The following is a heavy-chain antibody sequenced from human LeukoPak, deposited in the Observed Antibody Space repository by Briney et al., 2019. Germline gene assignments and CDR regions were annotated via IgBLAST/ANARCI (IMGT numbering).Heavy chain of an antibody. CDR3: ARERAIASLRPYYFDY. J-gene: IGHJ4*02. CDR2: ISSSGSTI. V-gene: IGHV3-11*01. D-gene: IGHD6-6*01. Sequence: PGGSLRLSCAASGFTFSDYYMSWIRQAPGKGLEWISYISSSGSTIYYADSVKGRFTISRDNARNSLYLQMNSLRADDTAVYYCARERAIASLRPYYFDYWGQGTLVTVSS. CDR1: GFTFSDYY.